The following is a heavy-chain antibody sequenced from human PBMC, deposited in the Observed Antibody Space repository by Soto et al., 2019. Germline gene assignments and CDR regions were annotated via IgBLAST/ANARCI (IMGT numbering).Heavy chain of an antibody. CDR2: IYHSGSS. CDR3: ARGLDVYFLYFDY. J-gene: IGHJ4*02. V-gene: IGHV4-31*03. CDR1: GGSLDSGGYY. Sequence: QLQESGPGLVKPSQTLSLTCTVSGGSLDSGGYYWSWIRQRPGKALEWIGYIYHSGSSYYNPSLESRVDMSVATSEHQFSLKLTSVTAADTAVYYCARGLDVYFLYFDYWGRGTLVTVSS. D-gene: IGHD3-3*01.